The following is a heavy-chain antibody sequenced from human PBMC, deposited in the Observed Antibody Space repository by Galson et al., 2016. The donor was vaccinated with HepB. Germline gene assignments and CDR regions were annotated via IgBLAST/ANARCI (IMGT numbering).Heavy chain of an antibody. CDR1: GFSFSSYK. CDR2: ISSNSNAA. J-gene: IGHJ4*02. Sequence: SLRLSCAASGFSFSSYKMNWVRQTPGKGLEWLAYISSNSNAAHYADSVKGRFFISRDNAKKSLVLHMKSLRGEDTAVYYCARTLYYDVWTGFYNLPLDYWGQGTLVTVSS. CDR3: ARTLYYDVWTGFYNLPLDY. V-gene: IGHV3-48*01. D-gene: IGHD3/OR15-3a*01.